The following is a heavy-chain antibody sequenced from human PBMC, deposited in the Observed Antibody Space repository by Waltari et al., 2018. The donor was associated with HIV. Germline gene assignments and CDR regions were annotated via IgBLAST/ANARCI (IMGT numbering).Heavy chain of an antibody. V-gene: IGHV4-34*02. CDR3: ARLRWDASFYYGLDV. Sequence: QVQLQQWGAGLLKPSETLSLTCALYGGSFSGYYWTWIRQPPGKGLQWIAEIYHSGAANYNPSLKSRVTISVDTSKNQFSLKLRSVTAADTAVYYCARLRWDASFYYGLDVWGQGTTVTVSS. J-gene: IGHJ6*02. CDR2: IYHSGAA. D-gene: IGHD4-17*01. CDR1: GGSFSGYY.